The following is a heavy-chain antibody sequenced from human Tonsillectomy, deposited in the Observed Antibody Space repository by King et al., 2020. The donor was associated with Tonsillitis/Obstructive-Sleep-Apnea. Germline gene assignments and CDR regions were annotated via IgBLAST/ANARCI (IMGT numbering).Heavy chain of an antibody. D-gene: IGHD3-10*01. CDR1: GFTFSSYA. Sequence: VQLVESGGGLVQPGGSLRLSCAASGFTFSSYAMSWVRQAPGKGLEWVSAISGFGTSTYYANSVKGRFTISGDNSKNTLYLQVNSLSAEDTSVYYCAKKPIWFEELLPIDFWGKGTTVTVSS. V-gene: IGHV3-23*04. CDR2: ISGFGTST. CDR3: AKKPIWFEELLPIDF. J-gene: IGHJ6*04.